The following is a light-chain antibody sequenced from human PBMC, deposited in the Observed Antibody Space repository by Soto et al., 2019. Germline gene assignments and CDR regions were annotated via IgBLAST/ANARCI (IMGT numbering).Light chain of an antibody. CDR3: RSYAGATRWV. CDR2: EVS. Sequence: QSALTQPPSASASPGQSVTISCTGTSNDVGAYNYVSWFQQHPGKPPKLMIHEVSKRPSGVPDRFSGSKSGNTASLTVSGLQAEDEADYCCRSYAGATRWVFGTGTKVTVL. J-gene: IGLJ1*01. CDR1: SNDVGAYNY. V-gene: IGLV2-8*01.